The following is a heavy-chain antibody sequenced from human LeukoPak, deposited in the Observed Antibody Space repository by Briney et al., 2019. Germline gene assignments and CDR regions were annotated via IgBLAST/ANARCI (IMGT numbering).Heavy chain of an antibody. J-gene: IGHJ4*02. CDR3: ARGRVGSGWYVY. CDR2: INHSGST. CDR1: GGSFSGYY. D-gene: IGHD6-19*01. V-gene: IGHV4-34*01. Sequence: SETLSLTCAVYGGSFSGYYWSWIRQPPGKGLEWIGEINHSGSTNYNPSLKSRVTISVDTSKNQFSLKLSSVTAADMAVYYCARGRVGSGWYVYWGQGTLVTVSS.